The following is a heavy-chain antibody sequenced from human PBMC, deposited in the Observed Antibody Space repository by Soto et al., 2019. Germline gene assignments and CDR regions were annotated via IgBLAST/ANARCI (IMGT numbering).Heavy chain of an antibody. CDR2: IYHNGST. V-gene: IGHV4-4*02. D-gene: IGHD5-12*01. CDR3: ARRDPENINSPQYDYLDV. Sequence: PSETLSLTCVVSSGSIINSYWWTWVRQPPGRGLEWIGEIYHNGSTNYNPSLKSRVTISVDKSKNQFSLKLSSVTAADTAFYYCARRDPENINSPQYDYLDVWGKGTMVTVSS. J-gene: IGHJ6*04. CDR1: SGSIINSYW.